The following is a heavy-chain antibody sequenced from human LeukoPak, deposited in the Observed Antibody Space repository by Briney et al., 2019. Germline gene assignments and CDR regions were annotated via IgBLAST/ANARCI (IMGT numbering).Heavy chain of an antibody. J-gene: IGHJ2*01. V-gene: IGHV3-33*01. CDR1: GFTFSSYG. CDR3: ARQSAYSSSFHWYFDL. CDR2: IWYDGSNK. Sequence: PGGSLRLSCAASGFTFSSYGMHWVRQAPGKGLEWVAVIWYDGSNKYYADSVKGRFTISRDNSKNTLYLQMNSLRAEDTAVYYCARQSAYSSSFHWYFDLWGRGTLVTVSS. D-gene: IGHD6-6*01.